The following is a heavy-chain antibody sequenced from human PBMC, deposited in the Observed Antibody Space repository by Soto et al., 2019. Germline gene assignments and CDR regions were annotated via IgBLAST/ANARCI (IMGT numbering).Heavy chain of an antibody. CDR2: ISGSGGST. Sequence: GGSLRLSCAASGFTFSSYAMSWVRQAPGKGLEWVSAISGSGGSTYYADSVKGRFTISRDNSKNTLYLQMNSLRAEDTAVYYCAKNPSGTTRGAQDYWGQGTLVTVSS. CDR3: AKNPSGTTRGAQDY. D-gene: IGHD1-7*01. CDR1: GFTFSSYA. V-gene: IGHV3-23*01. J-gene: IGHJ4*02.